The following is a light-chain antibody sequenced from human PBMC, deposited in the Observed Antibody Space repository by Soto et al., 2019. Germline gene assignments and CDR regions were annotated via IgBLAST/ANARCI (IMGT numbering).Light chain of an antibody. J-gene: IGKJ1*01. CDR3: QQYKNWPPWT. CDR1: QSVSSN. CDR2: GAS. Sequence: EIVMTQSPATLSVSPGERATLSCRASQSVSSNLAWYQQKPGQAPRLLIYGASTRATGIPARFSGSGSGTECALTISSLLSEDFAVYYCQQYKNWPPWTFGQGTKVEIK. V-gene: IGKV3-15*01.